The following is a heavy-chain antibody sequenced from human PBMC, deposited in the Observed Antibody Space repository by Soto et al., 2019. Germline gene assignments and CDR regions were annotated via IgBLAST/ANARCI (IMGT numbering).Heavy chain of an antibody. Sequence: GASVKVSCKASGYTFTSYGISWVRQAPGQGLEWMGRISAYNGNTNYAQKLQGRVTMTTDTSTSTAYMELRSLRSDDTAVYYCARGAGGALYYYYGMDVWGQGTTVTVSS. J-gene: IGHJ6*02. CDR3: ARGAGGALYYYYGMDV. CDR2: ISAYNGNT. CDR1: GYTFTSYG. D-gene: IGHD1-26*01. V-gene: IGHV1-18*04.